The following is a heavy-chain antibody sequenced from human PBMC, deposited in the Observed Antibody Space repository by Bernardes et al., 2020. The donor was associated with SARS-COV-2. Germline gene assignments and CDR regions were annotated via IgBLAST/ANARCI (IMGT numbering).Heavy chain of an antibody. CDR3: ATVPPFISGWYLSVHPNWFDP. Sequence: ASPKVVCKVSGYALSEISMDWVRQTPGKGLEWMGGFDPEDGETIYAQKFQGRVTMTEDTSTDTAYMELSSLRSEDTAVYYCATVPPFISGWYLSVHPNWFDPWGQGTLVTVSS. D-gene: IGHD6-19*01. J-gene: IGHJ5*02. V-gene: IGHV1-24*01. CDR1: GYALSEIS. CDR2: FDPEDGET.